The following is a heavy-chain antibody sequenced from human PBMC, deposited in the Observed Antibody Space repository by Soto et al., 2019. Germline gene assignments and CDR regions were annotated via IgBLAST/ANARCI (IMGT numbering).Heavy chain of an antibody. D-gene: IGHD2-2*03. CDR2: MYYSGST. CDR3: ARGALDIVVVPAAHHGFYY. CDR1: GGSISSGGYY. V-gene: IGHV4-31*03. Sequence: QVQLQESGPGLVKPSQTLFLTCTVSGGSISSGGYYWTWIRQHPGKGLEWIGYMYYSGSTYYNPSLESRVIISVDTSKNQYSLKLSSVTAADTAVYYCARGALDIVVVPAAHHGFYYWGQGTLVTVSS. J-gene: IGHJ4*02.